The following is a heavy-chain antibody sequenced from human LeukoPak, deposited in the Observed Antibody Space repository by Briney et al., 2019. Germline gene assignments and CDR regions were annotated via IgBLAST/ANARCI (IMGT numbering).Heavy chain of an antibody. CDR3: AAASKKYYYDSSGYNDY. CDR1: GGSISSSNW. CDR2: IYHSGST. Sequence: SETLSLTCAVSGGSISSSNWWSWVRQPPGKGLEWIGEIYHSGSTNYNPSLKSRVTISVDKSKNQFSLKLSSVTAADTAVYYCAAASKKYYYDSSGYNDYWGQGTLVTVSS. J-gene: IGHJ4*02. D-gene: IGHD3-22*01. V-gene: IGHV4-4*02.